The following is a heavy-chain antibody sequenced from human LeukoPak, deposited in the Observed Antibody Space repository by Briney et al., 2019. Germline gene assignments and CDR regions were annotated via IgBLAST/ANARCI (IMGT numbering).Heavy chain of an antibody. CDR3: ARDGGDTAMGTLPFDY. J-gene: IGHJ4*02. CDR1: GFTFSDYY. CDR2: ISSRGSTI. Sequence: GGSLRLSCAASGFTFSDYYMSWIRQAPGKGLEWVSYISSRGSTIYYADSVKGRFTISRDNAKNSLYLQMNSLRAEDTAVYYCARDGGDTAMGTLPFDYWGQGTLVTVSS. V-gene: IGHV3-11*01. D-gene: IGHD5-18*01.